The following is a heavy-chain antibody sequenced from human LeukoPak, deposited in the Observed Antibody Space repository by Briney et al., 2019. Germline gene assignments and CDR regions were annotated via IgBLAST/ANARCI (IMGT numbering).Heavy chain of an antibody. J-gene: IGHJ3*02. D-gene: IGHD1-7*01. CDR2: ISHSGGA. CDR3: ARVRGNYARDGFEI. Sequence: PSETLSLTCTVSGVSISTYYWTWIRQPPGKGLEWIGYISHSGGANYNPSLKSRVTISVDTSKNQFSLKLSAVTAADTAVYYCARVRGNYARDGFEIWGQGTMVTVSS. V-gene: IGHV4-59*01. CDR1: GVSISTYY.